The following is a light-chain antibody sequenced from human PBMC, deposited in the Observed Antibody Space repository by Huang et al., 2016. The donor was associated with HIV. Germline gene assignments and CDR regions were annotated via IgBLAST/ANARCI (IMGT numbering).Light chain of an antibody. CDR1: QSVGSY. CDR3: QQRSNWPRALT. V-gene: IGKV3-11*01. CDR2: DAS. Sequence: EIVLTQSPATLSLSPGERATLSCRASQSVGSYLAWYQQKPGQAPRLLIYDASNRATGIPARFSGSGSGTDFTLTISSLGPEDFAVYYCQQRSNWPRALTFGGGTKVEIK. J-gene: IGKJ4*01.